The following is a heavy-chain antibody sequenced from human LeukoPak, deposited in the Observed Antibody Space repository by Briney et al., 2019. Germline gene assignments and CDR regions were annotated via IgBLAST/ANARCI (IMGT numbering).Heavy chain of an antibody. J-gene: IGHJ6*02. CDR2: IYPGDSDT. CDR3: ARQIKVAYYYYGMDV. Sequence: GESLKISCKGSGYSFTSYWIAWVRQMPGKGLEWMGIIYPGDSDTRYSPSFQGQVTISADKSISTAYLQRSSLKASDTAMYYCARQIKVAYYYYGMDVWGQGTTVTVSS. CDR1: GYSFTSYW. V-gene: IGHV5-51*01.